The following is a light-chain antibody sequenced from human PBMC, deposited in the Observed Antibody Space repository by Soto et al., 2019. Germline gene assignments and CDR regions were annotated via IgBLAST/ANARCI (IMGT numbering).Light chain of an antibody. V-gene: IGLV2-14*01. Sequence: QSVLTQPASVSGSPGQSITISCTGTSSDIGGYNYVSWYQQHPGKAPKLLIYAVTSRPSGVSIRFSGSKSGNTASLTISGLQAEDEADYYCCSYTSSTTYVFGPGTKVTVL. CDR3: CSYTSSTTYV. CDR2: AVT. J-gene: IGLJ1*01. CDR1: SSDIGGYNY.